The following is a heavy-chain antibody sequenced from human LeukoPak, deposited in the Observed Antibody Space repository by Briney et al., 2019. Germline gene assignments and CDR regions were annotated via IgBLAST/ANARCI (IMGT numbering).Heavy chain of an antibody. V-gene: IGHV3-23*01. J-gene: IGHJ3*02. Sequence: GGSLRLSCAASGFTFSSYAMSWVRQAPGKGLEWVSAISGSGGSTYYADSVKGRFTISRDNSKNTLYLQMNSLRAEDTAVYYCAKDWRASYCSGGSCHDAFDIWGQGTMVTVSS. CDR3: AKDWRASYCSGGSCHDAFDI. D-gene: IGHD2-15*01. CDR1: GFTFSSYA. CDR2: ISGSGGST.